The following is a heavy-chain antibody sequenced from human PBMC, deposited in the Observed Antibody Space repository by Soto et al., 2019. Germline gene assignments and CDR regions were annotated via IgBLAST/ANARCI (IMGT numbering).Heavy chain of an antibody. D-gene: IGHD6-13*01. V-gene: IGHV1-69*13. CDR2: IIPFFGTT. CDR3: ARSMTAAGHNWFDP. Sequence: GASVKVSCKASGGTFSNYAITWVRQAPGQGLEWMGGIIPFFGTTNYAQKFQGRVTITADESTGTAYMELNSLRSDDTAVYYCARSMTAAGHNWFDPWGQGTLLTVS. J-gene: IGHJ5*02. CDR1: GGTFSNYA.